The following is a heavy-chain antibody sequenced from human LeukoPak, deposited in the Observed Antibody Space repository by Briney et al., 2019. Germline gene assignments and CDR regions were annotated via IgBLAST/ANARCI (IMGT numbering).Heavy chain of an antibody. CDR3: ARFPYYYDSSGYRIDNWFDP. CDR2: IYYSGST. D-gene: IGHD3-22*01. J-gene: IGHJ5*02. V-gene: IGHV4-59*12. Sequence: SETLSLTCTVSGGSISSYYWSWIRQPPGKGLEWIGYIYYSGSTNYNPSLKSRVTISVDTSKNQFSLKLSSVTAADTAVYYCARFPYYYDSSGYRIDNWFDPWGQGTLVTVSS. CDR1: GGSISSYY.